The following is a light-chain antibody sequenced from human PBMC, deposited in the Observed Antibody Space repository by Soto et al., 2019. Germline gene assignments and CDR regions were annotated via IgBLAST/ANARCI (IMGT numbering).Light chain of an antibody. Sequence: ETVVTQSPGTLSLSPGERATLSCRASQSVSSSYLGWYQQKPGQAPRLLIYDASSRATGVPDRFSGGGSGTDFTLTISRLEPEDFAVYYCQHYAMSPPFTFRPGTKVDIK. CDR2: DAS. CDR3: QHYAMSPPFT. CDR1: QSVSSSY. J-gene: IGKJ3*01. V-gene: IGKV3-20*01.